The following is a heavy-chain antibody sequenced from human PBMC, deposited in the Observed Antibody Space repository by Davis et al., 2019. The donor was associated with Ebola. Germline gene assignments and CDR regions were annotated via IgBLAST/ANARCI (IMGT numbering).Heavy chain of an antibody. J-gene: IGHJ4*02. V-gene: IGHV3-53*01. CDR3: AKEGVVGGFSHLDC. CDR2: IYGIGST. D-gene: IGHD3-3*01. Sequence: PGGSLRPSCAASGFTVSTNCMSWVRKAPRKGLEWVSVIYGIGSTYYADSVKGRFTLSRDNSTNTLYLQMNSLRAEDTAVYYCAKEGVVGGFSHLDCWGQGTLVTVSS. CDR1: GFTVSTNC.